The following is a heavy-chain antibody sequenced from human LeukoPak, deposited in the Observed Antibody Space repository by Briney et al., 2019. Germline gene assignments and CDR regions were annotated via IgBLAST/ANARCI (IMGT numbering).Heavy chain of an antibody. CDR1: GYTFTSYY. V-gene: IGHV1-46*01. D-gene: IGHD2-15*01. CDR3: ASTPGRQDYYYYMDV. CDR2: INPSGGST. Sequence: ASVKVSCKASGYTFTSYYMHWVRQAPGQGLEWMAIINPSGGSTSYAQKFQGRVTMTRDTSTSTVYMELSSLRSEDTAVYYCASTPGRQDYYYYMDVWGKGTTVTVSS. J-gene: IGHJ6*03.